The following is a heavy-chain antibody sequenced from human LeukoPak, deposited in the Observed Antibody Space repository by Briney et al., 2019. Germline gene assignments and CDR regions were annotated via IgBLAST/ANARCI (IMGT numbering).Heavy chain of an antibody. CDR3: ARKWGSGSYYKIDY. CDR2: INHSGGT. D-gene: IGHD3-10*01. V-gene: IGHV4-34*01. CDR1: GGSFSGYY. J-gene: IGHJ4*02. Sequence: PSETLSLTCAVYGGSFSGYYWSWIRQPPGKGLGWIGEINHSGGTNYNPSLKSRVTISVDTSKNQFSLKLSSVTAADTAVYYCARKWGSGSYYKIDYWGQGTLVTVSS.